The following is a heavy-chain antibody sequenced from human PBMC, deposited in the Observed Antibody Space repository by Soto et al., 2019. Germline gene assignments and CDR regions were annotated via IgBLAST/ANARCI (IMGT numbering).Heavy chain of an antibody. D-gene: IGHD3-22*01. J-gene: IGHJ5*02. CDR3: ARDRYDYDSTWGWFDP. CDR2: INPNSGGT. Sequence: QVQLVQSGAEVKKPGASVKVSCKASGYTFTGYYMHWVRQAPGQGLEWMGWINPNSGGTNYAQKFQGRVTMTRDTSISTAYMELSRLRSDDTAVYYCARDRYDYDSTWGWFDPWGQGTLVTVSS. CDR1: GYTFTGYY. V-gene: IGHV1-2*02.